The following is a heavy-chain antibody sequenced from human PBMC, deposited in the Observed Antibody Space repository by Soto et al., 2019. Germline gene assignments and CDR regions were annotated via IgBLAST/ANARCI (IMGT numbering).Heavy chain of an antibody. CDR2: ISYDRSTK. D-gene: IGHD3-22*01. V-gene: IGHV3-30-3*01. J-gene: IGHJ4*02. CDR3: AREPAYYYDSSGYSVPFGY. Sequence: QVQLVESGGGVVQPGRSLRLSCAASGFTFSNYAMHWVRQAPGKGLEWVAVISYDRSTKNYADSVKGRFTIARDNSKNPLDLQMNSLRAEDTAVYNCAREPAYYYDSSGYSVPFGYWGQGTLVTVSS. CDR1: GFTFSNYA.